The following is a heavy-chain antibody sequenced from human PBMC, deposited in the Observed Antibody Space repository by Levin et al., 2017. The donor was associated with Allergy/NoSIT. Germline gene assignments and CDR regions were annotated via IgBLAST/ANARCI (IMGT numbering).Heavy chain of an antibody. CDR2: IYYSGST. CDR1: GGSISSGGYY. CDR3: ARSDAYYDFWSGYFDLYYFDY. V-gene: IGHV4-31*03. D-gene: IGHD3-3*01. J-gene: IGHJ4*02. Sequence: PSETLSLTCTVSGGSISSGGYYWSWIRQHPGKGLEWIGYIYYSGSTYYNPSLKSRVTISVDTSKNQFSLKLSSVTAADTAVYYCARSDAYYDFWSGYFDLYYFDYWGQGTLVTVSS.